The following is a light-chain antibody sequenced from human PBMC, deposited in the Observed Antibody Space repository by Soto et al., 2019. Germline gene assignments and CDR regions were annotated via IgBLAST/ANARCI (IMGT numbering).Light chain of an antibody. Sequence: EIVLTQSPATLSVSPGERVTLSCRASQNLHSFLNWYQQRPGQAPRPLIYDGSKRAAGVPDRISGDGSGTDYTLTISSLEPEDFAVYYCQQRTRWPMPFGQGTLLEI. CDR2: DGS. CDR1: QNLHSF. V-gene: IGKV3-11*01. J-gene: IGKJ5*01. CDR3: QQRTRWPMP.